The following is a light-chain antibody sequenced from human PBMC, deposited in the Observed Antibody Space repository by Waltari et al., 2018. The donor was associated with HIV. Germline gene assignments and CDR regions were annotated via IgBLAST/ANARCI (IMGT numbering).Light chain of an antibody. Sequence: EVVLTQSPDTLSLSPGERATLSCRASQSGKTKSLAWYQQKFGQAPRPLIYGESTRATGIPDRFSGSVSGTDFTLTITRLEAEDSAVYYCQQYVGSFAFGQGTKLEIK. CDR3: QQYVGSFA. CDR2: GES. CDR1: QSGKTKS. V-gene: IGKV3-20*01. J-gene: IGKJ2*01.